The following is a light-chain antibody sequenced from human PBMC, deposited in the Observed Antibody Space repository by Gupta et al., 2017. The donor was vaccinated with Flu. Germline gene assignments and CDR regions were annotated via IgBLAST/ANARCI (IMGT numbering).Light chain of an antibody. J-gene: IGLJ2*01. CDR3: QLWDGSGNHPVV. Sequence: SYVLTQPPSVSVAPGQTARIPCAENNIGSKSVHWYQQKPGQAPVLIVYDDTDRPSGIPERFSGSNFGNTAILTISRVEAGDEADYYCQLWDGSGNHPVVLGGGTKLTVL. CDR2: DDT. CDR1: NIGSKS. V-gene: IGLV3-21*02.